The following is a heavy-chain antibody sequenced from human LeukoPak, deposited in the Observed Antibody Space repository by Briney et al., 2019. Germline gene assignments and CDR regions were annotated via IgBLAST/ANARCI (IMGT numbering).Heavy chain of an antibody. D-gene: IGHD3-9*01. Sequence: ASVKVSCKASGYTFTGYYMHWVRQAPGQGLEWMGWINPNSGGTNYAQKFQGWVTMTRDTSISTAYMELSRLRSDDTAVYYCARGQGADIPVSPFDYWGQGTLVTVSS. V-gene: IGHV1-2*04. CDR3: ARGQGADIPVSPFDY. CDR2: INPNSGGT. J-gene: IGHJ4*02. CDR1: GYTFTGYY.